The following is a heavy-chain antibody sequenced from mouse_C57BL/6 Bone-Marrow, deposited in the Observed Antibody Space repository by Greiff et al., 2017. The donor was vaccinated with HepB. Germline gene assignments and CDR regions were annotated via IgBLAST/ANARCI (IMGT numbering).Heavy chain of an antibody. D-gene: IGHD2-1*01. V-gene: IGHV1-47*01. CDR1: GYTFTTYP. CDR3: ARGYYGNYGYAMDY. J-gene: IGHJ4*01. Sequence: VKLVESGAELVKPGASVKMSCKASGYTFTTYPIEWMKQNHGKSLEWIGNFHPYNDDTKYNEKFKGKATLTVEKSSSTVYLELSRLTSDDSAVYYCARGYYGNYGYAMDYWGQGTSVTVSS. CDR2: FHPYNDDT.